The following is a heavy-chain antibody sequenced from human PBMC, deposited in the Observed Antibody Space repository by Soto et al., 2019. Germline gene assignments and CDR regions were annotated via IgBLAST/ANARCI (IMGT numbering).Heavy chain of an antibody. CDR2: INTDGTST. Sequence: EVQLVESGGGLVQPGGSLRLSCAASGFSFSSYWMHWVRQDPGKGLVWVSSINTDGTSTQYADYMKGRFTVSRDNAKNTLYLQMNSLRAEDTAVYYCAKDLSWGQCDYWGQGTLVTVSS. CDR3: AKDLSWGQCDY. V-gene: IGHV3-74*03. J-gene: IGHJ4*02. CDR1: GFSFSSYW. D-gene: IGHD3-16*01.